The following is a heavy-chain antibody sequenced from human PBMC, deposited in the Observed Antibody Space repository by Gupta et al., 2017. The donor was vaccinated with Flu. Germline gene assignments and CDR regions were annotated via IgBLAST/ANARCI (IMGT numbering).Heavy chain of an antibody. V-gene: IGHV4-39*01. CDR2: IYYSGST. D-gene: IGHD2-2*01. CDR1: GGSISSSSYY. J-gene: IGHJ5*02. CDR3: ARRGTYQLLSGKNFNWFDP. Sequence: QLQLQESGPGLVKPSETLSLTCTVSGGSISSSSYYWGWIRQPPGKGLEWIGSIYYSGSTYYNPSLKSRVTISVDTSKNQFSLKLSSVTAADTAVYYCARRGTYQLLSGKNFNWFDPWGQGTLVTVSS.